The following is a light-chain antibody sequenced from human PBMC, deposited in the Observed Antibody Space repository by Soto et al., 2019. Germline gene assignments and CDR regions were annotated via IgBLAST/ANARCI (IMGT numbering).Light chain of an antibody. CDR2: EVS. J-gene: IGLJ1*01. Sequence: QSALTQPPSASGSPGQSVTISCTGTSSDVGAYDYVSWYQQHPGKAPKLMIYEVSKRPSGVPDRFSGSKSGNTASLTVSGLQPEDEADYYCQSYDSSLTGSKVFGTGTKLTVL. CDR1: SSDVGAYDY. CDR3: QSYDSSLTGSKV. V-gene: IGLV2-8*01.